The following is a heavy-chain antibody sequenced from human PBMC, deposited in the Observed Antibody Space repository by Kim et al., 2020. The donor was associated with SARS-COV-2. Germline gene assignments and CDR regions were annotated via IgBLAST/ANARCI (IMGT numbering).Heavy chain of an antibody. CDR2: IYGGGST. CDR1: GFTVSSNY. CDR3: AGRINYCSGGSCYSEDYYYYMDV. V-gene: IGHV3-53*01. D-gene: IGHD2-15*01. J-gene: IGHJ6*03. Sequence: GGSLRLSCAASGFTVSSNYMSWVRQAPGKGLEWVSVIYGGGSTYYADSVKGRFTISRNNSKNTRYLQRNSLRAEDTAVYYCAGRINYCSGGSCYSEDYYYYMDVGRKGTAVTVSS.